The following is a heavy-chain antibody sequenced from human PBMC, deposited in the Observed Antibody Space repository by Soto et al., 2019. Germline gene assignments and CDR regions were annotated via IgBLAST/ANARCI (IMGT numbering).Heavy chain of an antibody. V-gene: IGHV1-2*04. J-gene: IGHJ5*02. CDR2: INPNSGGT. CDR3: ARGKYCSGGSCYSSWFDP. Sequence: ASVTVSCKASGYTFTGYYMHWVRQAPGQGLEWMGWINPNSGGTNYAQKFQGWVTMTRDTSISTAYMELSRLRSDDTAVYYCARGKYCSGGSCYSSWFDPWGQGTLVTVSS. D-gene: IGHD2-15*01. CDR1: GYTFTGYY.